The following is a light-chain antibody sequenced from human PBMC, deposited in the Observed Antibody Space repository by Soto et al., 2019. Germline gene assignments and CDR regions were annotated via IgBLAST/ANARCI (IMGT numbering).Light chain of an antibody. CDR2: GAS. CDR3: QQYNNWPPDRT. J-gene: IGKJ1*01. Sequence: EIVMTQSPATLSVSPGERATLSCRASQSVATNLPGYHRKPGQAPRLLIYGASTRATGIPARFSGSGSGTEFTLTISSRQSEDFDIDFCQQYNNWPPDRTFGQGTKVEIK. V-gene: IGKV3-15*01. CDR1: QSVATN.